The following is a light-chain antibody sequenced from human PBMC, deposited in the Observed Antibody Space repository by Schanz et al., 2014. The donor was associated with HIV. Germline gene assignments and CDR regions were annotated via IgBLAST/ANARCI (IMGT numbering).Light chain of an antibody. CDR2: GVD. V-gene: IGLV2-23*02. Sequence: QSALTQPASVSGSPGQSITISCTGSSTDVGGYDLVSWYQQHPGQVPKLMIYGVDKRPSGVSHRFSGAKSGNTASLTISGLQAEDEADYYCCSFAGADSLFVFGIGTKLTVL. CDR1: STDVGGYDL. J-gene: IGLJ1*01. CDR3: CSFAGADSLFV.